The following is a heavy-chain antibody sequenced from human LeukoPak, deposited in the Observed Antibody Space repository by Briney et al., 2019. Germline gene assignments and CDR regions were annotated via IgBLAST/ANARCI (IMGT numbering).Heavy chain of an antibody. CDR2: IGTAGDT. D-gene: IGHD3-22*01. CDR1: GFTFSTYD. J-gene: IGHJ3*02. Sequence: GGSLRLSCAAYGFTFSTYDMHWVRQSTGQGLEWVSAIGTAGDTYYADSVKGRFTISRENAKNSLYLQMDSLRVGDTAVYYCARADSSGYSLAFDIWGQGTMVTVSS. V-gene: IGHV3-13*01. CDR3: ARADSSGYSLAFDI.